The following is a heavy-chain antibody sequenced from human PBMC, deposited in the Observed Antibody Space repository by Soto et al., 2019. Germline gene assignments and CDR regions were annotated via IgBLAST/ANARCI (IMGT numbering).Heavy chain of an antibody. D-gene: IGHD2-2*01. V-gene: IGHV1-18*04. CDR3: ARSYTAARYATDNWFDP. CDR2: ISAYNGST. J-gene: IGHJ5*02. Sequence: ASVKVSCKASGYSVTDYHIHWVLHAPGQGLEWMGWISAYNGSTNYAQNFQGRLPMTTDTYTSTAYLELRSLRSDDTAVYYCARSYTAARYATDNWFDPCGQGTLITVSS. CDR1: GYSVTDYH.